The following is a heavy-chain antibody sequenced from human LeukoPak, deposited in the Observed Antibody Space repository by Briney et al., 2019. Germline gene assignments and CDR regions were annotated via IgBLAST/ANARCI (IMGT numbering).Heavy chain of an antibody. D-gene: IGHD3-9*01. CDR3: ARVDGAFDI. Sequence: PGGSLRLSCAASGFTVSSNYMSWVRQGPGKGLEWVSIIYSGGSTYNADFVKGKFTISRDKSNNTVYLQMNSLRAEDTGVYYCARVDGAFDIWGQGTMVTVSS. CDR2: IYSGGST. CDR1: GFTVSSNY. J-gene: IGHJ3*02. V-gene: IGHV3-66*01.